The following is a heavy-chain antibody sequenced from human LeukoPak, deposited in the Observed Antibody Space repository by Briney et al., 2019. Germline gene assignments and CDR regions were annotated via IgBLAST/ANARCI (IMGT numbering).Heavy chain of an antibody. D-gene: IGHD2-15*01. J-gene: IGHJ5*02. V-gene: IGHV3-48*03. CDR3: ARKVVGASNWFDP. CDR1: GFTFTKYW. CDR2: IGKSGGVI. Sequence: PGGSLRLSCAASGFTFTKYWMTWVRQAPGKGLEWVSYIGKSGGVIYYGDSVQGRFTISRDNAKNSLYLQMNSLRAEDTAFYYCARKVVGASNWFDPWGQGTLVTVSS.